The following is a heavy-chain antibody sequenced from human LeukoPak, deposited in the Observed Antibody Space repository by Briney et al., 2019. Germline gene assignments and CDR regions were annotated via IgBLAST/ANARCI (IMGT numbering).Heavy chain of an antibody. D-gene: IGHD5-18*01. CDR2: MYDSWST. Sequence: SETLSLTCTVSGVSMSSHYWSWIRQPPGKGLEWIGYMYDSWSTKDNPSLKSRVTLSAETSKNQFSLRLSSVTAADTAVYYCATIKRGNIYGYFDFWGQGILVTVSS. V-gene: IGHV4-59*11. CDR1: GVSMSSHY. CDR3: ATIKRGNIYGYFDF. J-gene: IGHJ4*02.